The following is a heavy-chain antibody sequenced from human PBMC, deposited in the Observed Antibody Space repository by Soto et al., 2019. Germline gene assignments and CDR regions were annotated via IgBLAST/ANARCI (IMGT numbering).Heavy chain of an antibody. V-gene: IGHV3-21*06. D-gene: IGHD3-10*01. J-gene: IGHJ4*02. CDR2: ISSSSSYI. Sequence: GGSLRLSCTGSGFTFSSSTMTWVRQGPGKGLEWVSSISSSSSYIYFADSLKGRFTISRDNAKNSLYLQMNSLRAEDTAVYYCARDIGEMSAVWGQGTQVTVSS. CDR3: ARDIGEMSAV. CDR1: GFTFSSST.